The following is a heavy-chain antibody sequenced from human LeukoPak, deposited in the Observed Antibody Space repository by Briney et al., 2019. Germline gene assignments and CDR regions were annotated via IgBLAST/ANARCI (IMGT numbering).Heavy chain of an antibody. CDR2: IRASGVST. J-gene: IGHJ4*02. V-gene: IGHV3-23*01. D-gene: IGHD3-22*01. Sequence: GGSLRLSCAASGFTFNTYAMNWVRQAPGKGLEWVSVIRASGVSTYYADAVKGRFTISRDNSRNTLYLQMNSLRAEDTAVYYCAKGYDSSGHYGNYFDFWGQGTLVTVSS. CDR1: GFTFNTYA. CDR3: AKGYDSSGHYGNYFDF.